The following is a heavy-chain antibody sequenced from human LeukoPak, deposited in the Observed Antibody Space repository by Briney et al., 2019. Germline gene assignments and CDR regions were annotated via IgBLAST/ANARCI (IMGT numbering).Heavy chain of an antibody. D-gene: IGHD2-2*01. CDR3: ARGDCSSTICYSPMDV. J-gene: IGHJ6*03. Sequence: ETLSLTCTVSGGSISSYYWSWLRQPPGKGLEWIGYIYYSGSTNYNPSLKSRVTISVDTSKNQFSLKVNSVTAADTALYYCARGDCSSTICYSPMDVWGKGTTVTVSS. CDR2: IYYSGST. V-gene: IGHV4-59*08. CDR1: GGSISSYY.